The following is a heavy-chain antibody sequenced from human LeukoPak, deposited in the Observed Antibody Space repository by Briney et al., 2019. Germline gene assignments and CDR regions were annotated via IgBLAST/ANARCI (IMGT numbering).Heavy chain of an antibody. CDR3: ARDRFYDSSGYYFDY. D-gene: IGHD3-22*01. V-gene: IGHV3-30*01. Sequence: GGSLRLSCAASGFTFSSYAMHWVRQAPGKGLEWVAVISYDGSNKYYADPVKGRFTISRDNSKNTLYLQMNSLRAEDTAVYYCARDRFYDSSGYYFDYWGQGTLVTVSS. CDR2: ISYDGSNK. CDR1: GFTFSSYA. J-gene: IGHJ4*02.